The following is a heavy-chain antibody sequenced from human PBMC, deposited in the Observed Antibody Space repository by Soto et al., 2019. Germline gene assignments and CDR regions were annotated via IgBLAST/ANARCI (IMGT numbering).Heavy chain of an antibody. Sequence: EVQLVESGGGLVQPGGYLRLSCAASGFTFSSYWMHWVRQAPGKGLVWVSRISGDGSSTTYADSVKGRFIISRDNAKNTLYLQMNSLRVEDTAVYYCTRPRYDGSGTPFDHWGQGTLVTVAS. D-gene: IGHD3-22*01. J-gene: IGHJ4*02. CDR2: ISGDGSST. V-gene: IGHV3-74*01. CDR3: TRPRYDGSGTPFDH. CDR1: GFTFSSYW.